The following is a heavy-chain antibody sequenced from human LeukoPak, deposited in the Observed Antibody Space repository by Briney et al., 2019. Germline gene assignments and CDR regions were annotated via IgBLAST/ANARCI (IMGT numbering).Heavy chain of an antibody. V-gene: IGHV3-30*01. J-gene: IGHJ3*02. CDR3: ARGPGPIAGAKKPFDI. CDR2: IPYDGSNK. CDR1: GFTFSAYA. Sequence: GRSLRLSCAASGFTFSAYAMHWVRQAPGKGLEWVAVIPYDGSNKYYAHSMKGRFTISGDKSKNTLYLQMNSLRPEDTAVYYCARGPGPIAGAKKPFDIWGQGTMVTVSS. D-gene: IGHD1-26*01.